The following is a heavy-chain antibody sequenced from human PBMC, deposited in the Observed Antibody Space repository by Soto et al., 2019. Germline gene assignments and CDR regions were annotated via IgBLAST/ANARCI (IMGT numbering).Heavy chain of an antibody. Sequence: QVQLMESGGGVVQPGGSLRLSCTASGFIYNDYGMNWVRQSPGKGLEWVAVIWHDGSDEHYADSVKGRFTISRDNSKNMLYLPMNRLRAEDTAVYYCARVPMTRVTRWTWFDPWGQGTLVTVSS. J-gene: IGHJ5*02. CDR2: IWHDGSDE. CDR1: GFIYNDYG. V-gene: IGHV3-33*01. D-gene: IGHD4-17*01. CDR3: ARVPMTRVTRWTWFDP.